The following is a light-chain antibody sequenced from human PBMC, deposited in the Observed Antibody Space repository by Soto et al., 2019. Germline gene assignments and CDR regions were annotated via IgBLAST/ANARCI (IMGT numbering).Light chain of an antibody. Sequence: DIQMTPSPSTLSASVGDRATIPCRASQSISSWSAWYQQKPGKAPKLLIYKVSSLESGVPSRFSGSGSGTEFTLTISSLEPEDLAVDDGQHRSGWPLSVGGGTKVDIK. CDR1: QSISSW. V-gene: IGKV1-5*03. J-gene: IGKJ4*01. CDR2: KVS. CDR3: QHRSGWPLS.